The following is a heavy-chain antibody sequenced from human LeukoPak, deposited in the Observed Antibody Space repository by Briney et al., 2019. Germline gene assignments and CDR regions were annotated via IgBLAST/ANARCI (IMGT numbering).Heavy chain of an antibody. J-gene: IGHJ4*02. CDR2: IWYDGSNK. CDR1: GFSFSSCG. Sequence: KPGRSLRLSYAASGFSFSSCGMHWVRQTPGKGLEWVAFIWYDGSNKYYADSVKGRFTISRDNSKNTLYLQMNSLGAEDTAVYYCARTNTMVRGVIIEPLDYWGQGTLVTVSS. CDR3: ARTNTMVRGVIIEPLDY. D-gene: IGHD3-10*01. V-gene: IGHV3-33*01.